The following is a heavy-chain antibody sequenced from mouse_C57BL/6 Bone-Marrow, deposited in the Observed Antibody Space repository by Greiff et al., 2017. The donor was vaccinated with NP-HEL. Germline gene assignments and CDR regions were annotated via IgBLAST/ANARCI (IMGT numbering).Heavy chain of an antibody. CDR1: GFTFSDYG. J-gene: IGHJ3*01. CDR2: ISSGRSTI. V-gene: IGHV5-17*01. Sequence: EVQLVESGGGLVKPGGSLKLSCAASGFTFSDYGMHWVRQAPEKGLEWVAYISSGRSTIYYADTVKGRFTISRDNAKNTLFLQMTSLRSEDAAMYYCARRSGFPFGYWGQGTLVTVSA. CDR3: ARRSGFPFGY. D-gene: IGHD3-2*02.